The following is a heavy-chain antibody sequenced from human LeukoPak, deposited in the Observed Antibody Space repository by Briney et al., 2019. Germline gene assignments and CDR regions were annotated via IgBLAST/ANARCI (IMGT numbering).Heavy chain of an antibody. CDR3: ARQRAGRAETNFDY. J-gene: IGHJ4*02. CDR1: GGSISSYY. CDR2: IYYSGST. V-gene: IGHV4-59*01. Sequence: KPSETLSLTCTVSGGSISSYYWSWIRQPPGKGLEWIGYIYYSGSTNYNPSLKSRVTISVDTSKNQFSLKLSSVTAADTAVYYCARQRAGRAETNFDYWGQGTLVTVSS. D-gene: IGHD1/OR15-1a*01.